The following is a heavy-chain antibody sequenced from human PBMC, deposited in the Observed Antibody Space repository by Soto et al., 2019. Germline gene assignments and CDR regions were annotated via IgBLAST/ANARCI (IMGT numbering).Heavy chain of an antibody. V-gene: IGHV3-23*01. CDR3: AKIQLSGSYYFDY. CDR1: GFTFSSYA. D-gene: IGHD1-26*01. J-gene: IGHJ4*02. Sequence: PGGSLRLSCAASGFTFSSYAMSWVRQAPGKGLEWVSAISGSGGSTYYADSVKGRFTISRDNSKNTLYLQMNSLRAEDTAVYYWAKIQLSGSYYFDYWGQGTLVTVSS. CDR2: ISGSGGST.